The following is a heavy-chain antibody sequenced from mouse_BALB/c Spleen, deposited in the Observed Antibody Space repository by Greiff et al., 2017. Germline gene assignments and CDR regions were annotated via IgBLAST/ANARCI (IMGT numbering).Heavy chain of an antibody. CDR1: GYTFTSYW. CDR3: TSYYRYDELAY. CDR2: IYPSDSYT. D-gene: IGHD2-14*01. Sequence: QVQLQQPGAELVRPGASVKLSCKASGYTFTSYWINWVKQRPGQGLEWIGNIYPSDSYTNYNQKFKDKATLTVDKSSRTAYMQLSSPTSEDSAVYNGTSYYRYDELAYGGQGTLVTVAA. V-gene: IGHV1-69*02. J-gene: IGHJ3*01.